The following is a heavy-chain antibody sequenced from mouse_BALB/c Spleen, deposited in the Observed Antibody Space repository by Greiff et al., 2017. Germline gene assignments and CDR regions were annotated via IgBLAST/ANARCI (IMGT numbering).Heavy chain of an antibody. CDR3: ARRDSPFDV. CDR1: GYTFTDYY. J-gene: IGHJ1*01. Sequence: VHVKQSGPELVKPGASVKMSCKASGYTFTDYYMDWVKQSHGESFEWIGRVNPYNGGTSYNQKFKGKATLTVDKSSSTAYMELNSLTSEDSAVYYCARRDSPFDVWGAGTTVTVSS. CDR2: VNPYNGGT. V-gene: IGHV1-19*01. D-gene: IGHD3-3*01.